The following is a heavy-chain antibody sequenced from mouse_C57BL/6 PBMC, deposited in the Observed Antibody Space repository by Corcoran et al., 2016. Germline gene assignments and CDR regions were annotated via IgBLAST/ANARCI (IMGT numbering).Heavy chain of an antibody. CDR3: ARGRDDYEIPDY. CDR1: GYTFTTYG. D-gene: IGHD2-4*01. CDR2: INTYSGVP. J-gene: IGHJ2*01. V-gene: IGHV9-3*01. Sequence: QIQLVQSGPELKKPGETVKISCKASGYTFTTYGMSWVKQAPGKGLKWMGWINTYSGVPTYADDFKGRFAFSLETSASTAYLQINNLKNEDTATYFCARGRDDYEIPDYWGQGTTLTVSS.